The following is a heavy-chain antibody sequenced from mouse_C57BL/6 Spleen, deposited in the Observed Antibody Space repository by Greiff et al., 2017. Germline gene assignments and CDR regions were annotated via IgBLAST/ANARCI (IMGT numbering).Heavy chain of an antibody. J-gene: IGHJ2*01. D-gene: IGHD3-2*02. CDR1: GYTFTDYE. CDR2: IDPETGGT. V-gene: IGHV1-15*01. Sequence: VKLQESGAELVRPGASVTLSCKASGYTFTDYEMHWVKQTPVHGLEWIGAIDPETGGTAYNQKFKGKAILTADKSSSTAYMELRSLTSEDSAVYDCTHQDSSGYDYFDYWGKGTTLTVSS. CDR3: THQDSSGYDYFDY.